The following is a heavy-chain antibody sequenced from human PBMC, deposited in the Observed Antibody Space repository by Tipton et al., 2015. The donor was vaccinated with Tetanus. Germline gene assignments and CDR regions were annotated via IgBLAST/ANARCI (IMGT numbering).Heavy chain of an antibody. V-gene: IGHV3-7*03. CDR1: GFTFSNYS. CDR2: TSDDGGAK. Sequence: SLRLSCAASGFTFSNYSMNWVRQAPGKGLEWVARTSDDGGAKYSADSVKGRFTISRDNAKNTLFLQMSSLRAEDTAVYYCAKMGQGYFASWGQGTLVTVSP. J-gene: IGHJ4*02. CDR3: AKMGQGYFAS. D-gene: IGHD1-26*01.